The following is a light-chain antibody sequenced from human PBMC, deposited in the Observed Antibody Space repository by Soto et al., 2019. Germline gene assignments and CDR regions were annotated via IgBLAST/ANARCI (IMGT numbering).Light chain of an antibody. Sequence: EIVLTQSPGTLSLSPGERATLSCRASQSVSSSYLAWYQQKPGQAPRLLIYGASSRATGIPDRFSGSGSGTDFTLTISRLEPEDFALYYCQQYGSSRTWTFGQGTKVEIK. CDR3: QQYGSSRTWT. V-gene: IGKV3-20*01. CDR2: GAS. CDR1: QSVSSSY. J-gene: IGKJ1*01.